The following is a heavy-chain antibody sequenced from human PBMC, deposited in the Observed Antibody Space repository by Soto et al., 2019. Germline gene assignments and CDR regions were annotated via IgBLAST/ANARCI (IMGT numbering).Heavy chain of an antibody. V-gene: IGHV3-21*01. CDR1: GFTFSSYS. CDR3: ARSSDGSGSYGLGTT. J-gene: IGHJ5*02. D-gene: IGHD3-10*01. Sequence: EVQLVESGGGLVKPGGSLRLSCAASGFTFSSYSMNWVRQAPGKGLEWVSSISSSSSYIYYADSVKGRFTISRDNAKNSLYLPMNSLRAEDTAVYYCARSSDGSGSYGLGTTWGQGTLVTVSS. CDR2: ISSSSSYI.